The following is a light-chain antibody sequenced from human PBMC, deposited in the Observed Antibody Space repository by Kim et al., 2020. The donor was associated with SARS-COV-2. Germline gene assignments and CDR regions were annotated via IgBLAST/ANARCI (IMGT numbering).Light chain of an antibody. CDR2: GAS. J-gene: IGKJ4*01. Sequence: SGSPGESATLSCRASQSVRDNVAWYHQKPGQAPRLLMFGASTRATGIPGRFSGSWSGTEFTLTISSLQSEDFAVYYCQQYFQWVTFGGGTKVDIK. CDR3: QQYFQWVT. CDR1: QSVRDN. V-gene: IGKV3-15*01.